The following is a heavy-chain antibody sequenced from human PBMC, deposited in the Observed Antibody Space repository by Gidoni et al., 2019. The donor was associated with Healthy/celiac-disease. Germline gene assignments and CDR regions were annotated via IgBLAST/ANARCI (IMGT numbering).Heavy chain of an antibody. CDR1: GFTFRSYG. CDR3: AVGTLGYYGMDV. V-gene: IGHV3-30*03. J-gene: IGHJ6*02. CDR2: ISYDGSNN. D-gene: IGHD1-1*01. Sequence: QVQLVESGGGVVQPGRSLRLPWAASGFTFRSYGIHWVRRAPGKGLEWVAFISYDGSNNYYADSVQGRFTISRDNSKNTLYLQMNSLRAEDTAVYYCAVGTLGYYGMDVWGQGTTVTVSS.